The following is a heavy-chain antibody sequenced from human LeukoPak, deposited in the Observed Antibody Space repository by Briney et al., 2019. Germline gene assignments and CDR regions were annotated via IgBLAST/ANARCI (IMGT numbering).Heavy chain of an antibody. CDR3: ARWTTTYLDY. Sequence: GASVKVSCKASGYTFNTYGISWVRQAPGQGLEWMGWISAYNGHTNYVQNLQGRVTMTRDTSTSTVYMELSSLRSEDSAVYYCARWTTTYLDYWGQGTLVTVSS. CDR1: GYTFNTYG. V-gene: IGHV1-18*04. CDR2: ISAYNGHT. J-gene: IGHJ4*02. D-gene: IGHD4-11*01.